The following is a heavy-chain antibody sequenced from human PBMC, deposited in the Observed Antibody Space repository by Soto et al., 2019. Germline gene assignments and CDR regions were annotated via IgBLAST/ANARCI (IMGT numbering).Heavy chain of an antibody. Sequence: SETLSLTCTVSGGSISSYYCSWIRQPPGKGLEWIGYIYYSGSANYNPSLKSRVTISVDTSKNQFSLTLSSVTAADTAVYYCARAGAATLSDYWGQGTLVTVSS. V-gene: IGHV4-59*01. CDR3: ARAGAATLSDY. CDR1: GGSISSYY. D-gene: IGHD2-15*01. CDR2: IYYSGSA. J-gene: IGHJ4*02.